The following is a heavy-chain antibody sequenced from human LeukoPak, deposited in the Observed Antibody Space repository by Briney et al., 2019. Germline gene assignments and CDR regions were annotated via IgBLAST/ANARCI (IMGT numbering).Heavy chain of an antibody. V-gene: IGHV3-11*01. D-gene: IGHD3-22*01. CDR3: ASLDSSGYYYCDY. CDR2: ISSSGSTI. CDR1: GFTFSYYY. Sequence: GGSLILSCAASGFTFSYYYMSWIRQAPGKGLEWVSYISSSGSTIYYADSVKGRFTISSDNAKNSLYLQMNSLRAEDTAVYYCASLDSSGYYYCDYWGQGTLVTVSS. J-gene: IGHJ4*02.